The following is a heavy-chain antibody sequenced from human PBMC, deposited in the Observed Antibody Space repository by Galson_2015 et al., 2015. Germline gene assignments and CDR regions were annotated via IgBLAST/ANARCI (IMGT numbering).Heavy chain of an antibody. Sequence: SLRLSCAASGFTFSSYAMSWVRQAPGKGLEWVSAISGSGGSTYYADSVKGRFTISRDNSKNTLYLQMNSLRAEDTAVYYCANSPYYRYDHYYYYGMDVWGQGTTVTVSS. CDR3: ANSPYYRYDHYYYYGMDV. CDR1: GFTFSSYA. J-gene: IGHJ6*02. CDR2: ISGSGGST. D-gene: IGHD5-12*01. V-gene: IGHV3-23*01.